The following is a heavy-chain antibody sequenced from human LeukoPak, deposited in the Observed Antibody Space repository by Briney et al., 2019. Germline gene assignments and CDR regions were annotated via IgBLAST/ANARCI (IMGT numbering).Heavy chain of an antibody. D-gene: IGHD4-17*01. CDR1: GGSISSGGYS. Sequence: PSETLSLTCAVSGGSISSGGYSWSWIRQPPGKGLEWIGYIYHSGSTYYNPSLKSRVTISVDRSKNQFSLKLSSVTAADTAVYYCARDYAYGDYVWFDPSGQGTLVTVSS. CDR2: IYHSGST. J-gene: IGHJ5*02. CDR3: ARDYAYGDYVWFDP. V-gene: IGHV4-30-2*01.